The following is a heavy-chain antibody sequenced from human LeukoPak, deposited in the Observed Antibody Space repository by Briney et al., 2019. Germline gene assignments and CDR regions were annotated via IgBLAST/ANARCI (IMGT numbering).Heavy chain of an antibody. CDR3: ARGGSIVGATSWFDP. J-gene: IGHJ5*02. D-gene: IGHD1-26*01. Sequence: SQTLSLTCTVSGGSISSGGYYWSWIRQHPGKGLEWIGYIYYSGSTYYNPSLKSRVTISVDTSKNQFSLKLSSVTAADTAVYYCARGGSIVGATSWFDPWGQGTLVTVSS. V-gene: IGHV4-31*03. CDR2: IYYSGST. CDR1: GGSISSGGYY.